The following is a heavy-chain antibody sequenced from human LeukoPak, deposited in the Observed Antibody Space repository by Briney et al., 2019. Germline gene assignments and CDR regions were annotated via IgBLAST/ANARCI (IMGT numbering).Heavy chain of an antibody. V-gene: IGHV4-34*01. CDR3: ARGRRTYSIWGYFDI. CDR1: GGSFSSYY. D-gene: IGHD2-15*01. CDR2: STHRANG. Sequence: PSDTLSLTCAVYGGSFSSYYWSWIRQPPGKGLEWIGESTHRANGSYNPTLKSRVTMSVDTSKNQFSLKLSSVTAADTAVYYCARGRRTYSIWGYFDIWGRGSLVTVSS. J-gene: IGHJ2*01.